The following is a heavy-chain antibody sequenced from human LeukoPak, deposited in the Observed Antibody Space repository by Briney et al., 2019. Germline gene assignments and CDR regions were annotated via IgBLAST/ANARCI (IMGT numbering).Heavy chain of an antibody. CDR2: IKQDGSEN. D-gene: IGHD2-2*01. Sequence: GGSLRLSCAASGFTFSSYWMSWVRQAPGKGLEWVANIKQDGSENHYVDSVKGRFSVSRDNAQNSLYLQMNSLRAEATAVYYCERAEYQLLEYDWGQGTVVTVSS. CDR1: GFTFSSYW. CDR3: ERAEYQLLEYD. J-gene: IGHJ4*02. V-gene: IGHV3-7*01.